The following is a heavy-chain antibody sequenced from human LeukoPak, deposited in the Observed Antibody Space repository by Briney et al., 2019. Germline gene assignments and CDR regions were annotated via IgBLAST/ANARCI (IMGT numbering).Heavy chain of an antibody. V-gene: IGHV3-21*01. D-gene: IGHD6-13*01. CDR1: GFTFSSYS. CDR3: ARKGKAAAGPAAFDP. CDR2: ISSSSSYI. J-gene: IGHJ5*02. Sequence: GGSLRLSCAASGFTFSSYSMNWVRQAPGKELEWVSSISSSSSYIYYADSVKGRFTISRDNAKNSLYLQMNSLRAEDTAVYYCARKGKAAAGPAAFDPWGQGTLVTVSS.